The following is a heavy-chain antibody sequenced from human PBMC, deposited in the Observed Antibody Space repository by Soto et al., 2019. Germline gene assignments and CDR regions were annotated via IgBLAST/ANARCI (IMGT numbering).Heavy chain of an antibody. CDR2: INSDGSST. CDR3: ARGGSLNWYFDL. V-gene: IGHV3-74*01. CDR1: GFTFSSYW. Sequence: EVQLVESGGGLVQPGGSLRLSCAASGFTFSSYWMHWVRQAPGKGLVWVSRINSDGSSTSYADSVKGRFTISRDNAKNTLYMQMNRLRAEDTAVYYCARGGSLNWYFDLGGRGTLVTVSS. J-gene: IGHJ2*01. D-gene: IGHD1-26*01.